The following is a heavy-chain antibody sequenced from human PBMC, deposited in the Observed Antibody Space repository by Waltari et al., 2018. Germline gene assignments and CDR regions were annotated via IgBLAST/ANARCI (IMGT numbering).Heavy chain of an antibody. CDR1: GFSLRSSGVG. Sequence: QITLKESGPTLVKPTQTLRLTCTFSGFSLRSSGVGVGWIRQSPGKALEWLAPIYWDDDKRYSPSLKNRLTITKDTSKNQVVLTMTNMDPVDTATYYCAHRRGGDSGSYFDAFDIWGQGTMVTVS. J-gene: IGHJ3*02. D-gene: IGHD1-26*01. CDR3: AHRRGGDSGSYFDAFDI. V-gene: IGHV2-5*02. CDR2: IYWDDDK.